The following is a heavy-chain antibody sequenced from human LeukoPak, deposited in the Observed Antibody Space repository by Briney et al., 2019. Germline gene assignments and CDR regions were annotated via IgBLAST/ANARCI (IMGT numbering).Heavy chain of an antibody. V-gene: IGHV3-23*01. J-gene: IGHJ6*02. CDR2: ISGSGGST. D-gene: IGHD5-18*01. CDR1: GFTFSSYA. CDR3: ARSSLLHSNAMDV. Sequence: PGGSLRLSCAASGFTFSSYAMSWVRQAPGKGLEWVSAISGSGGSTYYADSVKGRFTISRDNTKNSLYLQMSSLRDDDTAVYYCARSSLLHSNAMDVWGQGTTVTVSS.